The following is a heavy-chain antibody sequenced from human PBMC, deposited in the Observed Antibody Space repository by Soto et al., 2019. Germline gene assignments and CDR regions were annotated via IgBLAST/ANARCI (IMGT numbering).Heavy chain of an antibody. Sequence: QLQLQESGPGLVKPSETLSLTCTVSGGSISSSSYYWGWIRQPPGKGLEWIGSIYYSGSTYYNPSLQSRGTISVDTSKNQLSLKLSSVTAADTAVYYCARRLYYDSSGFEGGGMDVWGQGTTVTVSS. D-gene: IGHD3-22*01. J-gene: IGHJ6*02. CDR2: IYYSGST. V-gene: IGHV4-39*01. CDR1: GGSISSSSYY. CDR3: ARRLYYDSSGFEGGGMDV.